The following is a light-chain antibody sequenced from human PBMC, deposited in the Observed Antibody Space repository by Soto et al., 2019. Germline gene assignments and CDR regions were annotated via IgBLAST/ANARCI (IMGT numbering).Light chain of an antibody. CDR1: QSVSSSY. J-gene: IGKJ5*01. CDR3: QQYDHWPIT. V-gene: IGKV3-20*01. CDR2: GAS. Sequence: EIVLTQSPGTLSLSPGERATLSCRASQSVSSSYLAWYQQKPGQAPRLLIYGASSRATGIPDRFSGSGSGTEFTFTVTSLQTEDFAVYYCQQYDHWPITFGQGTRLEIK.